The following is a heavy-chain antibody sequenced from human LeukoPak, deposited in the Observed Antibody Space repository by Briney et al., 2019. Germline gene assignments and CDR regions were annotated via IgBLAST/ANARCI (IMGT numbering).Heavy chain of an antibody. Sequence: GGSLRLSCAAFGFTFSSYGMHWVRQAPGKGLEWVAVISYDGSNKYYADSVKGRFTISRDNSKNTLYLQMNSLRAEDTAVYYCAKDSYHYYDSSGYLIWGQGTMVTVSS. CDR3: AKDSYHYYDSSGYLI. V-gene: IGHV3-30*18. D-gene: IGHD3-22*01. CDR1: GFTFSSYG. CDR2: ISYDGSNK. J-gene: IGHJ3*02.